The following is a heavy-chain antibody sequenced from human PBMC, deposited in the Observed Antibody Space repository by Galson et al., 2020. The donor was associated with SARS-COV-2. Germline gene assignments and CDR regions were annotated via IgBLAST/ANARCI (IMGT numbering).Heavy chain of an antibody. D-gene: IGHD3-22*01. CDR2: IYYSGST. CDR3: ARAVRALEWLLLHYYWYFDL. CDR1: GGSISGGGSY. J-gene: IGHJ2*01. V-gene: IGHV4-31*03. Sequence: SETLSLTCTVSGGSISGGGSYWRWIRQHPGKGLEWIGNIYYSGSTYYNPSLKSRVTISVDTSKNQFSLKLSSVTAADTAVYYCARAVRALEWLLLHYYWYFDLWGRGTLVTVSS.